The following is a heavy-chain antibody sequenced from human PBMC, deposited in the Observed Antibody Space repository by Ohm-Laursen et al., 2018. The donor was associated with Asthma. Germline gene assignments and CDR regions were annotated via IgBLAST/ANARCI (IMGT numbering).Heavy chain of an antibody. D-gene: IGHD3-3*01. CDR2: ISSSSSYI. Sequence: SLRLSCSASGFTFSSYSMNWVHQAPGKGLEWVSSISSSSSYIYYADSVNGQFTVSRDDSKNTLYLQMNSLRPDYTAVYYCARDVMEWYLPAFDFWGQGTLVTVSS. V-gene: IGHV3-21*01. CDR1: GFTFSSYS. CDR3: ARDVMEWYLPAFDF. J-gene: IGHJ4*02.